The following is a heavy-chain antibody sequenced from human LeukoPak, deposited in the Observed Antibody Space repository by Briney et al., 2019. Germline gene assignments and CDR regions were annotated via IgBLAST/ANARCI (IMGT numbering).Heavy chain of an antibody. D-gene: IGHD2-15*01. Sequence: GASVKVSCTASGYTFTSYGISWVRQAPGQGLEWMGWISAYNGNTNYAQKLQGRVTMTTDTSTSTAYMELRSLRSDDTAVYYCARGAGVAATQDWSDPWGQGTLVTVSS. CDR1: GYTFTSYG. CDR2: ISAYNGNT. J-gene: IGHJ5*02. CDR3: ARGAGVAATQDWSDP. V-gene: IGHV1-18*01.